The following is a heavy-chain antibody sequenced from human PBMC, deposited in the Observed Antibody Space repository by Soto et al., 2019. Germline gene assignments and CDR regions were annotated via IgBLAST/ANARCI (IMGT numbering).Heavy chain of an antibody. Sequence: QVQLLESGGGVVQPGRSLRLSCAASGFTFSSYGMHWVRQAPGKGLEWVAGIWYDGSNKYYGDSVKGRFIISRDNSKNALYLQLNSLRAEDTAVYYCARDTILFCGGDCYQYYFDYWGQGTLVTVSS. CDR3: ARDTILFCGGDCYQYYFDY. J-gene: IGHJ4*02. D-gene: IGHD2-21*01. CDR1: GFTFSSYG. V-gene: IGHV3-33*01. CDR2: IWYDGSNK.